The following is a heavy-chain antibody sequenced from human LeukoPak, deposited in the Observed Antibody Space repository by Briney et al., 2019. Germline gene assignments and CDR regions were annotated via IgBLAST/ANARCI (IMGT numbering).Heavy chain of an antibody. J-gene: IGHJ3*02. CDR3: ARNPPTYGDYVGLAFDI. Sequence: GESLRLSCAASGFTFSSYGMHWVRQAPGKGLEWVAAIWYDGSYKYYADSVKGRFTISRDNSKNTLYLQMNSLRAEDTAVYYCARNPPTYGDYVGLAFDIWGQGTMVTVSS. CDR1: GFTFSSYG. D-gene: IGHD4-17*01. CDR2: IWYDGSYK. V-gene: IGHV3-33*01.